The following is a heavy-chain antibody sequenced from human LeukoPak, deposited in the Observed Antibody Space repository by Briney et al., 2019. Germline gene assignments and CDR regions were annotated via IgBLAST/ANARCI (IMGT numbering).Heavy chain of an antibody. J-gene: IGHJ3*02. CDR1: GYTFTSYD. Sequence: ASVKVSCKASGYTFTSYDINWVRQAPGQGLEWMGIINPSGGSTSYAQKFQGRVTMTRDMSTSTVYMELSSLRSEDTAVYYCAIQLLWFGTTDAFDIWGQGTMVTVSS. CDR3: AIQLLWFGTTDAFDI. CDR2: INPSGGST. D-gene: IGHD3-10*01. V-gene: IGHV1-46*01.